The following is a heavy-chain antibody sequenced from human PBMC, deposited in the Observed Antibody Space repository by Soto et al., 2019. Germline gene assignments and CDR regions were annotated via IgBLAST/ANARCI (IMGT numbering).Heavy chain of an antibody. J-gene: IGHJ4*02. V-gene: IGHV3-23*01. CDR1: GFTFSSHA. Sequence: GSLRLSCTASGFTFSSHAMTWVRQAPGKGLEWVSGLSDSGGSIYYADSVKGRFTISRDNSMNTLYLQMKTLRAEDTTVYYCAKVSSSWYAGFFDLWGQGT. CDR2: LSDSGGSI. D-gene: IGHD6-13*01. CDR3: AKVSSSWYAGFFDL.